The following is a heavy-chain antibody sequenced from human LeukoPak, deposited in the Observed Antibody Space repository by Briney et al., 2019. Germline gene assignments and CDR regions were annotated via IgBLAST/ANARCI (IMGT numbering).Heavy chain of an antibody. Sequence: SETLSLTCAVYGGSFSGYHWSWIRQPPGKGLEWIGEINHSGSTNYNPSLKSRVTISVDTSKNQFSLKLSSVTAADTAVYYCATHSLAASYCSSTSCYTYFDYWGRGTLVTVSS. CDR2: INHSGST. D-gene: IGHD2-2*02. J-gene: IGHJ4*02. CDR3: ATHSLAASYCSSTSCYTYFDY. CDR1: GGSFSGYH. V-gene: IGHV4-34*01.